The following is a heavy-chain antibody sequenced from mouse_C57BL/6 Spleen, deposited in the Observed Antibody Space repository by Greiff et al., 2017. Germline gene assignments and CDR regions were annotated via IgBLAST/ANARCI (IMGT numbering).Heavy chain of an antibody. CDR1: GFTFSDYG. CDR3: AYYGGYAMDY. Sequence: EVKLVESGGGLVKPGGSLKLSCAASGFTFSDYGMHWVRQAPEKGLEWVAYISSGSSTIYYADTVKGRFTISRDNAKNTLFLQMTSLRSEDTAMYYCAYYGGYAMDYWGQGTSVTVSS. CDR2: ISSGSSTI. D-gene: IGHD1-1*01. V-gene: IGHV5-17*01. J-gene: IGHJ4*01.